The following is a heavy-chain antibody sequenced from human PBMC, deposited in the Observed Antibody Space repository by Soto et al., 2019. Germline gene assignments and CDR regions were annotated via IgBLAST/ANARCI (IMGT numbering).Heavy chain of an antibody. D-gene: IGHD3-10*01. V-gene: IGHV4-59*01. CDR2: IYYSGST. Sequence: PSETLSLTCTVSGGSISSYYWSWIRQPPGKGLEWIGYIYYSGSTNYNPSLKSRVTISVDTSKNQFSLKLTSVTAADTAVYYCAYSGSYFPYYLDYWGQGTLVTVSS. CDR3: AYSGSYFPYYLDY. CDR1: GGSISSYY. J-gene: IGHJ4*02.